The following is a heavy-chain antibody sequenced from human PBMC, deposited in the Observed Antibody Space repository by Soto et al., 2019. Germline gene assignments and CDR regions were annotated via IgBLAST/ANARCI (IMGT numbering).Heavy chain of an antibody. Sequence: PSETLCLTCAVYGGSFSGYYWSWIRQPPGKGLEWIGEINHSGSTNYNPSLKSRVTISVDTSKKQFSLKLSSVTAADTAVYHCAREIIRGVSYNWFDPWGQGTLVTVSS. CDR1: GGSFSGYY. CDR3: AREIIRGVSYNWFDP. D-gene: IGHD3-10*01. CDR2: INHSGST. J-gene: IGHJ5*02. V-gene: IGHV4-34*01.